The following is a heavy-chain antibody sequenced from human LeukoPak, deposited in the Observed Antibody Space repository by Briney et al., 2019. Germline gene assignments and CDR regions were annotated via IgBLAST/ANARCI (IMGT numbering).Heavy chain of an antibody. CDR3: ASGSHAVTTHFDY. CDR1: GDSITSSKW. CDR2: IYHSGAT. V-gene: IGHV4-4*02. D-gene: IGHD3-16*01. Sequence: TLSLTCAVSGDSITSSKWWSWVRQSPEKGLEWIGEIYHSGATNYNPSLKSRVTMSVDKPKNQFSLNLSSVTAADTAVYYCASGSHAVTTHFDYWGQGTLVTVSS. J-gene: IGHJ4*02.